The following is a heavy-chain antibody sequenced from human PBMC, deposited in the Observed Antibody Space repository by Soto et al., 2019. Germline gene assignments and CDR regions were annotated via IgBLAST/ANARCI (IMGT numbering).Heavy chain of an antibody. CDR3: ARERPDGARLDP. D-gene: IGHD6-6*01. J-gene: IGHJ5*02. CDR1: GDSIRSSSHY. V-gene: IGHV4-39*07. CDR2: FYYSGSP. Sequence: SETLSLTCTVSGDSIRSSSHYWAWNRQPPGKGLEWIGGFYYSGSPYYNPSLKSRVTISVDTSKNQFSLKLSSVTAADTAVYYCARERPDGARLDPWGQGTLVTVSS.